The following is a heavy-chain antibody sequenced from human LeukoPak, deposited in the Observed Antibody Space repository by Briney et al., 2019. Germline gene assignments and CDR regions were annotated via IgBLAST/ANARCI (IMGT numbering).Heavy chain of an antibody. J-gene: IGHJ4*02. Sequence: PSETLSLTCAVYGGSFSGYYWSWIRQPPGKGLEWIGEINHNGSTNYNPSLKSRVTISVDTSMNQFSLKLNSVTATDTAVYYCARGGGDWYLDYWGQGTLVTVSS. CDR1: GGSFSGYY. V-gene: IGHV4-34*01. CDR2: INHNGST. D-gene: IGHD3/OR15-3a*01. CDR3: ARGGGDWYLDY.